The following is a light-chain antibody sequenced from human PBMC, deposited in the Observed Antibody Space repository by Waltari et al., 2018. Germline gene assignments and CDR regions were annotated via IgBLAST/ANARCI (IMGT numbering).Light chain of an antibody. CDR1: SSDIGDND. Sequence: QSVLTQPPSASGTPGQRVTISCSGSSSDIGDNDVYWYKQLPGTAPKLLSYGNTQRTSGVPDRFSGSKSGTSASLAISDLRSEDEADYYCAAWDDNLLYVFGTGTKVTVL. CDR2: GNT. J-gene: IGLJ1*01. CDR3: AAWDDNLLYV. V-gene: IGLV1-47*01.